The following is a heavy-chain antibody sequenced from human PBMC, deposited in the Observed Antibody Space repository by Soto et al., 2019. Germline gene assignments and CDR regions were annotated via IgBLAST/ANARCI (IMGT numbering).Heavy chain of an antibody. D-gene: IGHD1-26*01. V-gene: IGHV3-53*01. CDR1: GFTVSSNY. CDR3: ARGEWELLGGLDY. CDR2: IYSGGST. J-gene: IGHJ4*02. Sequence: EVQLVESGGGLIQPGGSLRLSCVASGFTVSSNYMSWVRQAPGKGLEWVSVIYSGGSTYYADSVKGRFTISRDNSKNTLYLQMNSLRAEDMAVYYCARGEWELLGGLDYWGQGTLVTVSS.